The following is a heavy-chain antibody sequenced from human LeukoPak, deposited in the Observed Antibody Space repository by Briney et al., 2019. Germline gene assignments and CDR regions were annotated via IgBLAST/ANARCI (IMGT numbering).Heavy chain of an antibody. J-gene: IGHJ5*02. CDR1: GYTFTSFG. Sequence: ASVKDSCKTSGYTFTSFGISWVRQAPGQGLEWMGRISAYNGDTKSAPKFQGRVTMTTDTPTTTAYMDLRSLRSDDTAVYYCARTCPLLYCSSSFFDPWGRGTLVTVSS. CDR3: ARTCPLLYCSSSFFDP. D-gene: IGHD2-2*01. CDR2: ISAYNGDT. V-gene: IGHV1-18*01.